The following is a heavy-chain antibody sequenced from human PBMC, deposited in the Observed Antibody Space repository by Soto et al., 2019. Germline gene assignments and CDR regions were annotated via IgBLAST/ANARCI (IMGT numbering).Heavy chain of an antibody. CDR3: ARLVGATHGMDV. V-gene: IGHV5-51*01. Sequence: GESLKISFENSGYRFTNYWIAWVRQMPGKGLEWMGIIYPGDSDSRYSPSFQGQVTISADKSFSTAYLQWSSLKASDTAIYYCARLVGATHGMDVWGQGTTVTVSS. CDR2: IYPGDSDS. D-gene: IGHD2-15*01. CDR1: GYRFTNYW. J-gene: IGHJ6*02.